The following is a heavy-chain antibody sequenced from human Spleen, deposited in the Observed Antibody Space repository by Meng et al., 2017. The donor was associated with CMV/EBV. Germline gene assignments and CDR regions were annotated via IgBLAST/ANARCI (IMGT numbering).Heavy chain of an antibody. V-gene: IGHV3-7*01. CDR2: IKEDGSEK. J-gene: IGHJ4*02. CDR3: ARDIFPYCGGDCYSPPSFDY. D-gene: IGHD2-21*02. CDR1: GFTFSNYW. Sequence: GGSLRLSCAASGFTFSNYWMSWVRQAPGKGLEWVANIKEDGSEKYYVDSVKGRFTISRDNAKNSLYLQMHNLRAEDTAVYYCARDIFPYCGGDCYSPPSFDYWGQGTLVTVSS.